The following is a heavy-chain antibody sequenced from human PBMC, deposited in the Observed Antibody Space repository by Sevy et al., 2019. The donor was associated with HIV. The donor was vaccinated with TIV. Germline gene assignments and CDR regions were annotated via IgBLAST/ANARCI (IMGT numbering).Heavy chain of an antibody. CDR2: LSFGCGET. J-gene: IGHJ4*02. V-gene: IGHV3-23*01. Sequence: GGSLRLSCAASGFTFSKYSMSWVRQPPGKGLEWVSTLSFGCGETNYADSVKGRFTIPRDNSKSSVYLQMNNLRPEDTAVYYCAREGCTKPHDYWGQGTLVTVSS. CDR3: AREGCTKPHDY. CDR1: GFTFSKYS. D-gene: IGHD2-8*01.